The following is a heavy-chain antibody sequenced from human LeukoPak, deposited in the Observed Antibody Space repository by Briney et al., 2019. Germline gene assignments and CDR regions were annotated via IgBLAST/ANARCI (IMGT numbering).Heavy chain of an antibody. V-gene: IGHV3-21*04. CDR3: AKDGVVVAPAYFDY. Sequence: PGGSLRLSCAASGFTFSSYSMNWVRQAPGKGLEWVSSISSSSSYIYYADSVKGRFTISRDNAKNSLYLQMNSLRAEDTAVYYCAKDGVVVAPAYFDYWGQGTLVTVSS. CDR2: ISSSSSYI. CDR1: GFTFSSYS. J-gene: IGHJ4*02. D-gene: IGHD2-21*01.